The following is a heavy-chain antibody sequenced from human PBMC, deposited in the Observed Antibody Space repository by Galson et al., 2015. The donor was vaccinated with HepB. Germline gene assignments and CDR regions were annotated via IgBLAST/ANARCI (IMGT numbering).Heavy chain of an antibody. CDR1: GFTFSGYA. J-gene: IGHJ4*02. Sequence: SLRLSCAASGFTFSGYAMHWVRQAPGKGLEYVSAISSNGGSTYYADSVKGRFTISRDNSKNTLYLQMSSLRAEDTAVYYCVKGWATMIVRGLYFDYWGQGTLVTVSS. CDR3: VKGWATMIVRGLYFDY. CDR2: ISSNGGST. D-gene: IGHD3-22*01. V-gene: IGHV3-64D*06.